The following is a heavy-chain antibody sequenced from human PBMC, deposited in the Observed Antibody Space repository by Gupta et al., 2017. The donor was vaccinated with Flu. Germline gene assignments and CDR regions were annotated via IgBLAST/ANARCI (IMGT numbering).Heavy chain of an antibody. Sequence: QVQLVQSGAEVKKPGSSVKVSCKASGGTFSSYTISWVRQAPGQGLEWMGRIIPILGIANYAQKFQGRVTITADKSTSTAYMELSSLRSEDTAVYYCAREGPVVVVPGETGYYGMDVWGQGTTVTVSS. CDR1: GGTFSSYT. D-gene: IGHD2-2*01. V-gene: IGHV1-69*08. CDR3: AREGPVVVVPGETGYYGMDV. J-gene: IGHJ6*02. CDR2: IIPILGIA.